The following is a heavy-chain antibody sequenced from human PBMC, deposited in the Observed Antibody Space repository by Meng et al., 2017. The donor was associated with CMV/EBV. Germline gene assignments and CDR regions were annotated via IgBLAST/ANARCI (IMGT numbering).Heavy chain of an antibody. CDR1: GGSIMSYY. V-gene: IGHV4-4*07. Sequence: QVQLQSSGHGMVKPSEPPSLPSTVSGGSIMSYYWSWIRQPAGKGLEWIGRIYTSGSTNYNPSLKSRVTMSVDTSKNQFSLKLSSVTAADTAVYYCAREIVVVPAAIDNWFDPWGQGTLVTVSS. CDR3: AREIVVVPAAIDNWFDP. D-gene: IGHD2-2*02. CDR2: IYTSGST. J-gene: IGHJ5*02.